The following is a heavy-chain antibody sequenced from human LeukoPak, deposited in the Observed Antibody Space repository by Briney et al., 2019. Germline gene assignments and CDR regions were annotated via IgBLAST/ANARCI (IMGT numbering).Heavy chain of an antibody. J-gene: IGHJ4*02. D-gene: IGHD2-21*02. Sequence: GGSLRLSCVVSGFTFSSYAMDWVRQAPGKGLECLAVTSYDGSNKYYADSVKGRFTISRDNSKNTLYLEMNSLRAEDTAVYYCARGDLAYCGGDCYSGFDYWGQGTLVTVSS. CDR3: ARGDLAYCGGDCYSGFDY. V-gene: IGHV3-30-3*01. CDR2: TSYDGSNK. CDR1: GFTFSSYA.